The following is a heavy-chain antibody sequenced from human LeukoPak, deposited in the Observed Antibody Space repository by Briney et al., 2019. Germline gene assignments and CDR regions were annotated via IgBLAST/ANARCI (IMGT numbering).Heavy chain of an antibody. CDR2: IYPGDSDT. D-gene: IGHD3-10*01. CDR1: GYSFTSYW. Sequence: GESLKISCKGSGYSFTSYWIGWVRQMPGKGLEWMGIIYPGDSDTRYSPSLQGQVTISADKSISTAYLQWSSLKASDTAMYYCARRGITMVRGVIANDAFDIWGQGTMVTVSS. CDR3: ARRGITMVRGVIANDAFDI. V-gene: IGHV5-51*01. J-gene: IGHJ3*02.